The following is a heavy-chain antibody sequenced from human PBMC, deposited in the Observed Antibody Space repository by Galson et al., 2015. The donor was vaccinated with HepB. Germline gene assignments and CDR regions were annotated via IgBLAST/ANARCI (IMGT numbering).Heavy chain of an antibody. Sequence: QSGAEVKKPGESLKISCKASGYTFTSYGISWVRQAPGQGLEWMGWISAYNGNTNYAQKLQGRVTMTTDTSTSTAYMELRSLRSDDTAVYYCARDYVTDYGDNGGFDYWGQGTLVTVSS. CDR2: ISAYNGNT. CDR3: ARDYVTDYGDNGGFDY. CDR1: GYTFTSYG. D-gene: IGHD4-17*01. V-gene: IGHV1-18*01. J-gene: IGHJ4*02.